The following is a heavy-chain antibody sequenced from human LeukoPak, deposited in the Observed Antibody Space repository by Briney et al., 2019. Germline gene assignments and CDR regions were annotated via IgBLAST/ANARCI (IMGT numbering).Heavy chain of an antibody. V-gene: IGHV4-39*07. D-gene: IGHD6-19*01. CDR1: GDSINTNTYY. J-gene: IGHJ5*02. CDR2: IYYSGST. CDR3: ARALPGIAVAGRLFWFDP. Sequence: SETLSLTCIVSGDSINTNTYYWGWIRQPPGKGLEWIGSIYYSGSTYYNPSLKSRVTISVDTSKNQFSLKLSSVTAADTAVYYCARALPGIAVAGRLFWFDPWGQGTLVTVSS.